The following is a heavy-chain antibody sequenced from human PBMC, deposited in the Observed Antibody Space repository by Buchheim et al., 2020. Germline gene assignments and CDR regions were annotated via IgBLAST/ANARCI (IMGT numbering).Heavy chain of an antibody. Sequence: EVQLLESGGGLVQPGGSLRLSCAASAFTFSNYGMSWVRQAPGKGLEWVSAIGGGGGSIYYADSVKGRFTISRDNSKNTLYLQMNGLRAEDTARYYCAKDIQIGAGGKTSFDYWGQGT. V-gene: IGHV3-23*01. D-gene: IGHD1-26*01. CDR3: AKDIQIGAGGKTSFDY. J-gene: IGHJ4*02. CDR1: AFTFSNYG. CDR2: IGGGGGSI.